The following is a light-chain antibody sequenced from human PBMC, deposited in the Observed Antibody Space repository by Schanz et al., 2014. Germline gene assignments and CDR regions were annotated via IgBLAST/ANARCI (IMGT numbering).Light chain of an antibody. CDR1: TSDVGGYNY. J-gene: IGLJ1*01. V-gene: IGLV2-14*01. CDR3: SSYTSSTAPFV. Sequence: QSALTQPASVSGSPGQSITISCTGTTSDVGGYNYVSWYQQPPNTAPKLMIYDVSNRPSGVYNRFSGSKSDNTASLTISGLQAEDEADYYCSSYTSSTAPFVFGTGTKLTVL. CDR2: DVS.